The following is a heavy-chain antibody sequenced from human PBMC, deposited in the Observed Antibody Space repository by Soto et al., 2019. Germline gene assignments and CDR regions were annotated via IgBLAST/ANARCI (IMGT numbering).Heavy chain of an antibody. CDR1: GFTFSSYT. Sequence: QVQLVESGGGVVQPGRSLRLSCVASGFTFSSYTMHWVRQAPGKGLEWVALISYDGSNKYYADSVKGRFTISRDNSKNTLYLQVNSLRPDDTAVYYCARAISGTFYGMDVWGRGTTVTVSS. V-gene: IGHV3-30-3*01. CDR3: ARAISGTFYGMDV. D-gene: IGHD1-1*01. CDR2: ISYDGSNK. J-gene: IGHJ6*02.